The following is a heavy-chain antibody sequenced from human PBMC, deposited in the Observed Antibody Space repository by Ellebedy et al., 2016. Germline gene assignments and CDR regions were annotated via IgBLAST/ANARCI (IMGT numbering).Heavy chain of an antibody. CDR1: GFTFSSYG. D-gene: IGHD5-18*01. V-gene: IGHV3-33*01. CDR2: IWYDGSNK. CDR3: ARANTAMVRRNHMDV. Sequence: GGSLRLSCAASGFTFSSYGMHWVRQAPGKGLEWVAVIWYDGSNKYHADSVKGRFTISRDNSKNTLYLQMNSLRAEDTAVYYCARANTAMVRRNHMDVWGQGTTVTVSS. J-gene: IGHJ6*02.